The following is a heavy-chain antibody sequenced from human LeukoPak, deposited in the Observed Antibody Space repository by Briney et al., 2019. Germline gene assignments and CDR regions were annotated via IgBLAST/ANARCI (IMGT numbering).Heavy chain of an antibody. CDR2: ISGSGGST. Sequence: GGSLRLSCAASGFTFSSYAMSWVRQAPGKGLERVSAISGSGGSTYYADSVKGRFTISRDNSKNTLYLQMNSLRAGDTAVYYCAKDRGTAMVSDYWGQGTLVTVSS. CDR1: GFTFSSYA. V-gene: IGHV3-23*01. D-gene: IGHD5-18*01. J-gene: IGHJ4*02. CDR3: AKDRGTAMVSDY.